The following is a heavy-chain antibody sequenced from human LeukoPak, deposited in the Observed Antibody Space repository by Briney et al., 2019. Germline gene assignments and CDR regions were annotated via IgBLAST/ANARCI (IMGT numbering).Heavy chain of an antibody. CDR1: GGTFSSYA. J-gene: IGHJ6*02. CDR2: IIPIFGTA. Sequence: SVKVSCKASGGTFSSYAISWVRQAPGQGLEWMGGIIPIFGTANYAQKFQGRVTITADESTSTAYMELSSLRSEDTAVYYCARSMTTVVTQYYYYYGMDVWGQGTTVTVSS. CDR3: ARSMTTVVTQYYYYYGMDV. D-gene: IGHD4-23*01. V-gene: IGHV1-69*13.